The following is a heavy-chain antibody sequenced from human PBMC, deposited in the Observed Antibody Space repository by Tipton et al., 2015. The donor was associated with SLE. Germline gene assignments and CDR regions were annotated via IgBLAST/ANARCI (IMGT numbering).Heavy chain of an antibody. D-gene: IGHD2-2*01. J-gene: IGHJ6*03. CDR2: IHHSGST. CDR3: ARDRGIPVGNFMDV. CDR1: GGSISSGGYY. V-gene: IGHV4-61*08. Sequence: TLSLTCTVSGGSISSGGYYWSWIRQSPGRGLEWIGYIHHSGSTKYSPSLESRVTISADTSKNQFSLRLTSVTAADTAVYYCARDRGIPVGNFMDVWGKGTTVIVSS.